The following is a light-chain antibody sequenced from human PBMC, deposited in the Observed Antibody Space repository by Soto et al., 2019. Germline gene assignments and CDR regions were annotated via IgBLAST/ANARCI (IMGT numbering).Light chain of an antibody. J-gene: IGKJ4*01. CDR2: AAS. CDR1: QGISSF. CDR3: QQLNSYPLT. V-gene: IGKV1-9*01. Sequence: DIQLTQSPSFLSASVGDRVTITCRASQGISSFLAWYQQKPGKAPKLLIYAASTLQSGVPSRFSGSGSGTEFTLTVSSLQPEDFATDFCQQLNSYPLTFGGGTKVEI.